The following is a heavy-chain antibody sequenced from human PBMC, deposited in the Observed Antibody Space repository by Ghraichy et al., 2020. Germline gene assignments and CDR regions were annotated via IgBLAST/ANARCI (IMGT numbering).Heavy chain of an antibody. Sequence: GGSLGLSCAASGFSFTDYWMHWVRQTPGRGLEWVSHLNTDGTTVNYADSVKGRFTISRDNAKNTMYLQMISLTVEDTAFYYCVRSYKDGLRHFDYWGQGTLVTVSS. CDR3: VRSYKDGLRHFDY. CDR1: GFSFTDYW. J-gene: IGHJ4*02. CDR2: LNTDGTTV. D-gene: IGHD1-14*01. V-gene: IGHV3-74*01.